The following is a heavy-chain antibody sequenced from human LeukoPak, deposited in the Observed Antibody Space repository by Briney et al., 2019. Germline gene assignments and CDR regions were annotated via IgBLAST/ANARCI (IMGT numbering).Heavy chain of an antibody. CDR1: GFTLSSYW. V-gene: IGHV3-7*01. Sequence: SGGSLRLPCAASGFTLSSYWMSWLRQAPGKGPEWVANIKQDGDEKYYVDSVKSRFTISRDNAKNSLYLQMNSLRAEDTAVYYCARHAVTTFRFRTYNHYYMVVWGKGTTVTVSS. CDR3: ARHAVTTFRFRTYNHYYMVV. D-gene: IGHD4-17*01. CDR2: IKQDGDEK. J-gene: IGHJ6*03.